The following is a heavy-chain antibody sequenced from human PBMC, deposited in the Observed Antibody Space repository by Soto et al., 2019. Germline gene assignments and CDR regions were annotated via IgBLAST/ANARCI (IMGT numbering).Heavy chain of an antibody. Sequence: EVQLLESGGGLVQPGGSLRLSCAASGFTFSSYAMSWVRQAPGKGLEWVSAISGSGGSTYYADSVKGRFTISRNNSKNTMYLQMNSLRAEDTAVYDWAKVHYGDYGAWFDPWGQGTLVTVSS. CDR3: AKVHYGDYGAWFDP. CDR1: GFTFSSYA. V-gene: IGHV3-23*01. D-gene: IGHD4-17*01. CDR2: ISGSGGST. J-gene: IGHJ5*02.